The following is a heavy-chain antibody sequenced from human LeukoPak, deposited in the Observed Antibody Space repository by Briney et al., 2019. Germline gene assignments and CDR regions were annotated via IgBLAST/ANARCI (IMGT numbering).Heavy chain of an antibody. CDR2: ISPASGAT. D-gene: IGHD1-1*01. J-gene: IGHJ4*02. V-gene: IGHV1-2*02. Sequence: ASVRVSCKASGYTFTVSYMHWVRQAPGQGVEWIGWISPASGATKYAQNFQGRVTLTTDTSITTAYMELSSLTSDDTASYYCLNEHGGWGQGTPVTVSS. CDR3: LNEHGG. CDR1: GYTFTVSY.